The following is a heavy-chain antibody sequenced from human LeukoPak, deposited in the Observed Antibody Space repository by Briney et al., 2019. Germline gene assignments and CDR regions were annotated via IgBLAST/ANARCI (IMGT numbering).Heavy chain of an antibody. Sequence: GSLRLSCAASGFTFADYAMSWVRQAPGKGLEWVSAISGSGGSTYYADSVKGRFTISRDNSKNTLYLQMNSLRAEDTAVYYCAKGTYSSPRYWFDPWGQGTLVTVSS. D-gene: IGHD6-13*01. CDR1: GFTFADYA. J-gene: IGHJ5*02. V-gene: IGHV3-23*01. CDR2: ISGSGGST. CDR3: AKGTYSSPRYWFDP.